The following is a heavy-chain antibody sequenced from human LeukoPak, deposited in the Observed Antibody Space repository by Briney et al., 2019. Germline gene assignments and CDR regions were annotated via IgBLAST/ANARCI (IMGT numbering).Heavy chain of an antibody. CDR2: IISSGATT. Sequence: GGSLRLSCAASGFTFSRYAMSWVRQAPGKGLEWVSSIISSGATTYSAESVKGRFSISRDNSKNTLYLQMNSLRAEDTAVYYCASGGYCSSTTCYGYNFYYMDVWGKGTTVTVSS. J-gene: IGHJ6*03. CDR1: GFTFSRYA. CDR3: ASGGYCSSTTCYGYNFYYMDV. D-gene: IGHD2-2*01. V-gene: IGHV3-23*01.